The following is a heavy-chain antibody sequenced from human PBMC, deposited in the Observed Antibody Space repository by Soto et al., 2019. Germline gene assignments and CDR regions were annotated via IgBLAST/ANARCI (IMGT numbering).Heavy chain of an antibody. D-gene: IGHD3-3*01. CDR3: ASLRGFWSGYYIDY. V-gene: IGHV4-30-2*01. CDR1: GGSISSGGYS. Sequence: NPSETLSLTCAVSGGSISSGGYSWSWIRQPPGKGLEWIGYIYHSGSTYYNPSLKSRVTISVDRSKNQFSLKLSSVTAADTAVYYCASLRGFWSGYYIDYWGQGTLVTVSS. J-gene: IGHJ4*02. CDR2: IYHSGST.